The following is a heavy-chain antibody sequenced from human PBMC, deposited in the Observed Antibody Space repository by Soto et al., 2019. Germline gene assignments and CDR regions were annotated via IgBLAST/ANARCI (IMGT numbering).Heavy chain of an antibody. Sequence: QVQFVESGGGLVKPGGSLRLSCVASGFTFSDHYMTWIRQAPGKGLESVKGRFTISRDNAMNSLYLQMNSLRAEDTAVYYCARLRLTGYFDYWGQGTLVSVSS. J-gene: IGHJ4*02. CDR1: GFTFSDHY. CDR3: ARLRLTGYFDY. V-gene: IGHV3-11*05.